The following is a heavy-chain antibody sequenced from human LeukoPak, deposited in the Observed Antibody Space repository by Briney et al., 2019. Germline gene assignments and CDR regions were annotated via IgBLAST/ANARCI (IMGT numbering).Heavy chain of an antibody. CDR3: ARDRDYYDSSGYRWFDP. J-gene: IGHJ5*02. V-gene: IGHV4-59*01. CDR2: IYYSGST. D-gene: IGHD3-22*01. Sequence: PSETLSLTCTVSGGSISSYYWSWIRQPPGKGLEWIGYIYYSGSTNYNPSLKSRVTISVDTSKNQFSLKLSSVTAADTAVYYCARDRDYYDSSGYRWFDPWGQGTLVTVSS. CDR1: GGSISSYY.